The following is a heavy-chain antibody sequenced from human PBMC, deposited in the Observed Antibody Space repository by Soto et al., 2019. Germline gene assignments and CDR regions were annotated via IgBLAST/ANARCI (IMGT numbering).Heavy chain of an antibody. CDR1: GGSISSSSYY. CDR2: IYYSGST. J-gene: IGHJ5*02. CDR3: ARTVELWYSGGLLNWFDP. Sequence: QLQLQESGPGLVKPSETLSLTCTVSGGSISSSSYYWGWIRQPPVKGLEWIGSIYYSGSTYYNPSLQSRVTISVDTSKNQFSLKLSSVTAADTAVYYCARTVELWYSGGLLNWFDPWGQGTLVTVSS. D-gene: IGHD6-19*01. V-gene: IGHV4-39*01.